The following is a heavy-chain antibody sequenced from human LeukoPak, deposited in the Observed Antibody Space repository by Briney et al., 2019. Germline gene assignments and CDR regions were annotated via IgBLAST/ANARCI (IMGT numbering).Heavy chain of an antibody. CDR1: GGSISSYY. V-gene: IGHV4-4*07. D-gene: IGHD1-26*01. CDR3: ARETDRLGYYYYGMDV. Sequence: SETLSLTCTVSGGSISSYYWSWIRQPAGKGLEWIGRIYTSGSTNYNPSLKSRVTMSVDTSKNQFSLKLSSVTAADTAVYYCARETDRLGYYYYGMDVWGQGTTVTVSS. J-gene: IGHJ6*02. CDR2: IYTSGST.